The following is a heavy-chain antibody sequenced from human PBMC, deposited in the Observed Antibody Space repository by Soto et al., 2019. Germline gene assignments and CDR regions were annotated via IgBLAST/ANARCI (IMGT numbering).Heavy chain of an antibody. V-gene: IGHV3-7*01. CDR3: ARVEDDYYYYYMDV. Sequence: GGSLRLSCAASGFTFSSYWMSWVRQAPGKGLEWVANIKQDGSEKYYVDSVKGRFTISRDNAKNSLYLQMNSLRAEDTAVYYCARVEDDYYYYYMDVWGKGTTVTVSS. CDR2: IKQDGSEK. J-gene: IGHJ6*03. CDR1: GFTFSSYW. D-gene: IGHD1-1*01.